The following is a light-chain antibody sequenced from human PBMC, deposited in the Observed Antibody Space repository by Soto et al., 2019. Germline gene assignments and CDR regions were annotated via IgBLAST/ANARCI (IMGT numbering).Light chain of an antibody. CDR3: QQSYSSPRIT. CDR1: QSISGF. V-gene: IGKV1-39*01. J-gene: IGKJ5*01. Sequence: DIEMTQSPSSPSASVGDRVTITCRASQSISGFLNWYQQKPGKAPRLLIYGASNLQSGVPSRFSARGYGTDFTLTISSLQPADFATYYCQQSYSSPRITFGQGTRLDIK. CDR2: GAS.